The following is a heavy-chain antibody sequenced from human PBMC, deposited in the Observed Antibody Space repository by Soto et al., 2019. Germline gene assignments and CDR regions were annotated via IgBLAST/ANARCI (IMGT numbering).Heavy chain of an antibody. Sequence: QVQLVESGGGVVQPGRSLRLSCAASGFTFSSYGMHWVRQAPGKGLEWVAVISYDGSNKYYADSVKGRFTISRDNSKNTLYLQMNSLRAEDTAVYYCAKDPSGGWCSYFQHWGQGTLVTVSS. V-gene: IGHV3-30*18. J-gene: IGHJ1*01. CDR3: AKDPSGGWCSYFQH. CDR2: ISYDGSNK. D-gene: IGHD6-19*01. CDR1: GFTFSSYG.